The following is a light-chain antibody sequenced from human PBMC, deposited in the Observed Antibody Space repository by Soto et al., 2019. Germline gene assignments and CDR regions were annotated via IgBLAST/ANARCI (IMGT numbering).Light chain of an antibody. CDR2: DVS. CDR1: SSEVGGYNY. V-gene: IGLV2-14*01. Sequence: QSVLTQPASVSGSPGQSITIAWTGTSSEVGGYNYVSWYQQYPGKAPRLVICDVSNRPSGVSNRFSGSKSGNSASLTISGLQAEDEADYYCSSYTSSSTYVFGTGTKLTVL. J-gene: IGLJ1*01. CDR3: SSYTSSSTYV.